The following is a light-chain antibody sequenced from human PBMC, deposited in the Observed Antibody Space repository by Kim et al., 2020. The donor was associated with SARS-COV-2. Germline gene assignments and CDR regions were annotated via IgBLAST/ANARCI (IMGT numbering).Light chain of an antibody. V-gene: IGKV1-27*01. CDR3: QKYNGAPWT. J-gene: IGKJ1*01. CDR1: QSMSKN. CDR2: AAS. Sequence: SASVGDGVTITCRASQSMSKNLAWYQQKPGNARKLLIFAASALQSGVPTRFSGSGSGTDFTLTISSLQPENVATYYCQKYNGAPWTFGQGTKLEIK.